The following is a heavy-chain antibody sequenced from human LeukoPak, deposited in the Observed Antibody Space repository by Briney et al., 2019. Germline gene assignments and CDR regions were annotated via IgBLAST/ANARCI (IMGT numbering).Heavy chain of an antibody. CDR3: ARRYAVYSDYRKDHSIDY. CDR2: ISTDGHYK. V-gene: IGHV3-21*01. Sequence: GGSLRLSCATSGFSFSNFGMNWVRQAPGGGLEWVSCISTDGHYKFYADSVQGRFTISRDNAKNSLYLQMGSLTAEDTAVYYCARRYAVYSDYRKDHSIDYWGQGTLVTVSS. D-gene: IGHD5-12*01. CDR1: GFSFSNFG. J-gene: IGHJ4*02.